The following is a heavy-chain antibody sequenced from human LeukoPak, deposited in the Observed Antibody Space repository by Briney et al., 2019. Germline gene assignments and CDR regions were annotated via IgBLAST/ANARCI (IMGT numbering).Heavy chain of an antibody. J-gene: IGHJ4*02. Sequence: VKASCKASGHTFTAYYMLSVRQAPGQELEWLGWINPNSGGKTYARKFQGRVNMTRDTSISTAYMERSRLRSDDTAVYYCARTHAAPQIDYWGQGTLVTVSS. V-gene: IGHV1-2*02. CDR1: GHTFTAYY. CDR3: ARTHAAPQIDY. CDR2: INPNSGGK.